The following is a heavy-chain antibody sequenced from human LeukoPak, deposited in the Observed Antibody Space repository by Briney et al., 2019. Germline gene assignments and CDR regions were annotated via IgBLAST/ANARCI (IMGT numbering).Heavy chain of an antibody. D-gene: IGHD3-16*01. CDR1: GGSISSYY. V-gene: IGHV4-59*01. J-gene: IGHJ4*02. CDR2: IYYSGST. Sequence: SETLSLTCTVSGGSISSYYWSWIRQPPGKGLEWIGYIYYSGSTNYNPSLKSRVTISVDTSKNQFSLKLSSVTAADTAVYYCARGPLGGGYYFDYWGQGTLVTVSS. CDR3: ARGPLGGGYYFDY.